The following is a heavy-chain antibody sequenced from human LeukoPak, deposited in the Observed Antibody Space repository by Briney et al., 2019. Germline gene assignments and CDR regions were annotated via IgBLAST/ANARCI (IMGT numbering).Heavy chain of an antibody. J-gene: IGHJ3*02. CDR2: ISSSSSYI. CDR1: GFSFSRYW. D-gene: IGHD1-26*01. Sequence: GGSLRLSCAASGFSFSRYWMSWVRQAPGKGLEWVSSISSSSSYIYYADSVKGRFTISRDNAKNSLYLQMNSLRAEDTAVYYCARDWDGGSYYEAFDIWGQGTMVTVSS. CDR3: ARDWDGGSYYEAFDI. V-gene: IGHV3-21*01.